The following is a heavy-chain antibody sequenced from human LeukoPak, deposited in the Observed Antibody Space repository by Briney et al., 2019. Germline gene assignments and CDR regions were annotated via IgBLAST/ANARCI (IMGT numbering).Heavy chain of an antibody. CDR2: IYPGDSDT. CDR1: GYSFTSYW. J-gene: IGHJ4*02. Sequence: GESLKISCKGSGYSFTSYWIGWVRQMPGKGLEWMGIIYPGDSDTRYSPSFQGQVTISADKSISTAYLQWSSLKASDTAMYYCATFTMVRGVIIPSVDYWGQGTLVTVSS. D-gene: IGHD3-10*01. V-gene: IGHV5-51*01. CDR3: ATFTMVRGVIIPSVDY.